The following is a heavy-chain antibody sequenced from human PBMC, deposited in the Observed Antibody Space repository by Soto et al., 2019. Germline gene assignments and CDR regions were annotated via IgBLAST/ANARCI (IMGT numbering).Heavy chain of an antibody. D-gene: IGHD6-6*01. J-gene: IGHJ6*02. Sequence: GGSLRLSRAASGFTFSSYGMHWVRQAPGKGLEWVAVISYDGSNKYYADSVKGRFTISRDNSKNTLYLQMNSLRAEDTAVYYCAKPSSTSLAARWQDYYYYGTDVWGQGTTVTVSS. V-gene: IGHV3-30*18. CDR2: ISYDGSNK. CDR1: GFTFSSYG. CDR3: AKPSSTSLAARWQDYYYYGTDV.